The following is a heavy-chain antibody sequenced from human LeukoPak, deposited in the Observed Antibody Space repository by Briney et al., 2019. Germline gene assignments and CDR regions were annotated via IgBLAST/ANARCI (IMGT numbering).Heavy chain of an antibody. CDR3: AKVPVFSLTISEVVTDDAFGI. V-gene: IGHV3-23*01. Sequence: GGSLRLSCAASGFTFSSYAMSWVRQAPGKGLEWVSAISGSGGSTYYADSVKGRFTISRDNSKNTLYLQMNSLRAEDTAVYYCAKVPVFSLTISEVVTDDAFGIWGQGTIGTVSS. CDR1: GFTFSSYA. CDR2: ISGSGGST. D-gene: IGHD3-3*01. J-gene: IGHJ3*02.